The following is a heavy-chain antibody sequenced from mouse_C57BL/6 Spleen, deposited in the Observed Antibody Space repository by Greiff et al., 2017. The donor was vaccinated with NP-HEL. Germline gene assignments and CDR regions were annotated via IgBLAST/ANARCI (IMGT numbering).Heavy chain of an antibody. Sequence: EVKLMESGPELVKPGASVKISCKASGYSFTGYYMNWVKQSPEKSLEWIGEINPSTGGTTYNQKFKAKATLTVDKSSSTAYMQLKSLTSEDSAVYYCARSRSGSSFFDYWGQGTTLTVSS. D-gene: IGHD1-1*01. CDR1: GYSFTGYY. CDR3: ARSRSGSSFFDY. J-gene: IGHJ2*01. CDR2: INPSTGGT. V-gene: IGHV1-42*01.